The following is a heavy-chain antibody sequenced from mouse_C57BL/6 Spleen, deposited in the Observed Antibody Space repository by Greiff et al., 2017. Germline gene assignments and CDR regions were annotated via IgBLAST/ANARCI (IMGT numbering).Heavy chain of an antibody. CDR2: IDPSDSDT. J-gene: IGHJ4*01. V-gene: IGHV1-69*01. CDR3: ARYGFRESAMDY. D-gene: IGHD1-2*01. CDR1: GYTFTSYW. Sequence: QVQLQQPGAELVMPGASVKLSCKASGYTFTSYWMHWVKQRPGQGLEWIGEIDPSDSDTNYNPKFQGKATLTVDTSSSTAYLQLSSLTSEDSAVYYGARYGFRESAMDYWGQGTSVTVSS.